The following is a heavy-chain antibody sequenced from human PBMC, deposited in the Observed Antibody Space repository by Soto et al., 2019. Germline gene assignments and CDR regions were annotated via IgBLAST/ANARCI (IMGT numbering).Heavy chain of an antibody. D-gene: IGHD3-9*01. CDR2: INSDGSST. J-gene: IGHJ6*02. CDR3: ARAPDLRYFDWLSSMDV. V-gene: IGHV3-74*01. CDR1: GFTFSSYW. Sequence: GGSLRLSCAASGFTFSSYWMHWVRQAPGKGLVWVSRINSDGSSTGYADSVKGRFTISRDNAKNTLYLQMNSLRAEDTAVYYCARAPDLRYFDWLSSMDVWGQGTTVTVSS.